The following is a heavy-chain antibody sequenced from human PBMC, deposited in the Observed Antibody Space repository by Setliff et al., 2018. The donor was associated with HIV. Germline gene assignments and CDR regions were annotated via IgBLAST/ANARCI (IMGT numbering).Heavy chain of an antibody. CDR2: ISSSSSYI. V-gene: IGHV3-21*01. Sequence: GGSLRLSCAASGFTFSSYSMNWVRQAPGKGLEWVSSISSSSSYIYYADSVKGRFTISRDNAKNSLYLQMNSLRAEDTAVYYCAGTGYSSSWYWGYYYYMDVWGKGTTVTVSS. CDR3: AGTGYSSSWYWGYYYYMDV. CDR1: GFTFSSYS. J-gene: IGHJ6*03. D-gene: IGHD6-13*01.